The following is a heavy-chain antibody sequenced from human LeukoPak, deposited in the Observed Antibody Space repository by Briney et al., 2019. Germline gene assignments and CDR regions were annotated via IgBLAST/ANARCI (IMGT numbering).Heavy chain of an antibody. D-gene: IGHD3-10*01. CDR2: ISGSGGST. CDR1: GFTFSSYA. V-gene: IGHV3-23*01. CDR3: AKEIQFGELYYYYYGMDV. J-gene: IGHJ6*04. Sequence: GGSLRLSCAASGFTFSSYAMSWVRQAPGKGLEWVSAISGSGGSTYYADYVKGRFTISRDNSKNTLYLQMNSLRAEDTAVYYCAKEIQFGELYYYYYGMDVWGKGTTVTVSS.